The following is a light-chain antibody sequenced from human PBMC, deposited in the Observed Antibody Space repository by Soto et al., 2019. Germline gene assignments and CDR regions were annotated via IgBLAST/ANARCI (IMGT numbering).Light chain of an antibody. CDR3: QQYDSSPYT. CDR2: GAS. Sequence: EIVLTQSPGTLSLSPGERAALSYSASQSVSSNYLAWFQQKPGQAPRLLIYGASSRATGIPDRFSGSGSGTDFTLTISRLEPEDFAVYYCQQYDSSPYTFGQGTKVVMK. V-gene: IGKV3-20*01. CDR1: QSVSSNY. J-gene: IGKJ2*01.